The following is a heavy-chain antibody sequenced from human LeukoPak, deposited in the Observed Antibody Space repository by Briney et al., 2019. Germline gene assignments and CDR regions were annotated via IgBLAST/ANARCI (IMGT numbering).Heavy chain of an antibody. CDR3: ARDNKFACLGDAFDI. CDR1: GGSISSSNW. J-gene: IGHJ3*02. CDR2: IYHSGST. Sequence: SETLSLTCAVSGGSISSSNWWSWVRQPPGKGLEWIGEIYHSGSTNYNPSLKSRVTISVDKSKNQFSLKLSSVTAADTAVYYCARDNKFACLGDAFDIWGQGTMVTVSS. D-gene: IGHD3-16*01. V-gene: IGHV4-4*02.